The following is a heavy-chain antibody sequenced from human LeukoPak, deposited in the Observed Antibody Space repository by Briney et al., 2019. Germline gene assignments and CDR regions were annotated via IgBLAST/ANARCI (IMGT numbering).Heavy chain of an antibody. V-gene: IGHV3-7*03. CDR1: GFPFSNSW. CDR3: AGGNAMDV. J-gene: IGHJ6*04. Sequence: QAGGSLRLYCAVSGFPFSNSWMYWVRQAPGKGLEGVANIKKDGSGISYVESVKGRFIISRDNSRNSLYLQMNSLKVEDTAVYFCAGGNAMDVWGKGNAVTVYS. CDR2: IKKDGSGI.